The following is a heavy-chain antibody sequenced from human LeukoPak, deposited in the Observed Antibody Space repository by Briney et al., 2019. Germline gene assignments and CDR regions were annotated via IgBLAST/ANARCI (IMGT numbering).Heavy chain of an antibody. Sequence: SETLSPTCAVYGGSFSGYYWSWIRQPPGKGLEWIGEINHSGSTNYNPSLKSRVTISVDTSKNQFSLKLSSVTAADTAVYYCASYRWLQFDYWGQGTLVTVSS. D-gene: IGHD5-24*01. CDR2: INHSGST. J-gene: IGHJ4*02. V-gene: IGHV4-34*01. CDR3: ASYRWLQFDY. CDR1: GGSFSGYY.